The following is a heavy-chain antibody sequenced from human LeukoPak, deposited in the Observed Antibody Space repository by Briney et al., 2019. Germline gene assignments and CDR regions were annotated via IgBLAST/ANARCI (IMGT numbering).Heavy chain of an antibody. D-gene: IGHD3-22*01. Sequence: GASVKVSCKASGYTFTGYYMHWVRQAPGQGLEWMGWINPNSGGTNYAQKFQGRVTMTRDTSISTAYMELSRLRSDDTAVYYCARVDTMIVAEGDAFDIWGQGTMVTVSS. J-gene: IGHJ3*02. CDR2: INPNSGGT. V-gene: IGHV1-2*02. CDR3: ARVDTMIVAEGDAFDI. CDR1: GYTFTGYY.